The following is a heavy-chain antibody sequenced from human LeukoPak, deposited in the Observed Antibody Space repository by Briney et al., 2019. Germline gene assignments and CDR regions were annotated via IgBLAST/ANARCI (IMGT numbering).Heavy chain of an antibody. V-gene: IGHV1-69*05. J-gene: IGHJ4*02. CDR3: ARSVSYGGDY. Sequence: SVKVSCKASGGTFSSYAISWVRQAPGQGLEWMGRIIPIFGTANYAQKFQGRVTITTDESTSTAYTELSSLRSEDTAVYYCARSVSYGGDYWGQGTLVTVSS. D-gene: IGHD1-26*01. CDR2: IIPIFGTA. CDR1: GGTFSSYA.